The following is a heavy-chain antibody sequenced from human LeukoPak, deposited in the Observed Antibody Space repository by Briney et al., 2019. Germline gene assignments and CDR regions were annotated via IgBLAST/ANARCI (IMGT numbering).Heavy chain of an antibody. J-gene: IGHJ6*02. Sequence: PGGSLRLSCAASGFTFSTYWMHWVRQAPGKGLEWVSRINPDGITTTCADSVKGRFTISRDNAKNTLFLQMNSLRAEDTAVYYCARDYYYGMDVWGQGTTINVSS. CDR3: ARDYYYGMDV. CDR2: INPDGITT. V-gene: IGHV3-74*01. CDR1: GFTFSTYW.